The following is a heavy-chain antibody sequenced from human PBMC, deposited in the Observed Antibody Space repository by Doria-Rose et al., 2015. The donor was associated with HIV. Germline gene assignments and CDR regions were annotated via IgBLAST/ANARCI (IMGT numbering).Heavy chain of an antibody. V-gene: IGHV3-7*04. CDR1: GFNFSNYW. Sequence: SCAASGFNFSNYWMSWVRQAPGKGLEWVANINQEGNEKHYVNSVKGRFNISRDNAKRSVYLQMNGLRVEDTAVYSCVRGRWTFDDWGQGMVVTVSS. CDR2: INQEGNEK. D-gene: IGHD1-1*01. CDR3: VRGRWTFDD. J-gene: IGHJ4*02.